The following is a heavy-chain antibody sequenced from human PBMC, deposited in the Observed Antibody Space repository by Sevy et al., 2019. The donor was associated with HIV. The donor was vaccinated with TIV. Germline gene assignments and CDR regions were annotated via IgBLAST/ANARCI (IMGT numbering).Heavy chain of an antibody. Sequence: SETLSLTCSVSGGSINNPDFNWSWVRQPPGRGLEWIGYVYYSGNTYYSPSLKTRASLSIDTSKNQFSLDLHSVTAADTAVYYCTRVRGPFGWSDPWGQGTRVTVSS. CDR2: VYYSGNT. D-gene: IGHD3-10*01. CDR1: GGSINNPDFN. V-gene: IGHV4-30-4*01. CDR3: TRVRGPFGWSDP. J-gene: IGHJ5*02.